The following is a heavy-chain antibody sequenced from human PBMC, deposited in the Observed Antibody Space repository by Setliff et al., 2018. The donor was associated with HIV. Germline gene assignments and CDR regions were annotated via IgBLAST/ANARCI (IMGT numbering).Heavy chain of an antibody. J-gene: IGHJ6*02. V-gene: IGHV4-31*03. Sequence: SETLSLTCTVSGGSISSDGYYWSWIRQHQGKGLEWIGYIYHRGSAYYHPSLKSRVTISVDTSKNQFSLKLNSVIAADTAVYYCATSRRYCSGATCYAYYYGMDVWGQGATVTVSS. D-gene: IGHD2-15*01. CDR2: IYHRGSA. CDR3: ATSRRYCSGATCYAYYYGMDV. CDR1: GGSISSDGYY.